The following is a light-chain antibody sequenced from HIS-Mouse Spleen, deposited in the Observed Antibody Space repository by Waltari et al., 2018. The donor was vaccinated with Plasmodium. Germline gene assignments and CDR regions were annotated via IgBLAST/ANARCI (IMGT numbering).Light chain of an antibody. CDR3: YSTDSSGNHRV. V-gene: IGLV3-10*01. J-gene: IGLJ3*02. CDR2: EDS. CDR1: ALTKKY. Sequence: SYELTQPPSVLVSPGQTARNTCSGDALTKKYAYWYQQKSGQAPVLVIYEDSKRPSGIPERFSGSSSGTMATLTISGAQVEDEADYYCYSTDSSGNHRVFGGGTKLTVL.